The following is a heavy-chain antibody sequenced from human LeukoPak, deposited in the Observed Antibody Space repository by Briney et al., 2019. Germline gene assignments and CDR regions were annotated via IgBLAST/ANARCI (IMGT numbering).Heavy chain of an antibody. CDR3: ARAPRDGYMADY. V-gene: IGHV1-2*06. CDR2: INPNSGGT. D-gene: IGHD5-24*01. J-gene: IGHJ4*02. CDR1: GYTFTGYY. Sequence: ASVKVSCKASGYTFTGYYMHWVRQAPGQGLEWMGRINPNSGGTNYAQKFQGRVTMTRDTSISTAYKELSRLRSDDTAVYYCARAPRDGYMADYWGQGTLVTVSS.